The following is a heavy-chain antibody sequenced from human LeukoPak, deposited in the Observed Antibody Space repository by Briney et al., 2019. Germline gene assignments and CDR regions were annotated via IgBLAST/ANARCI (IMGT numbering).Heavy chain of an antibody. J-gene: IGHJ4*02. CDR1: GGSINTHY. D-gene: IGHD1-26*01. V-gene: IGHV4-59*08. CDR2: LYYTGIT. Sequence: SETLSLSCTVSGGSINTHYWSWIRQPPGKGLEWIGDLYYTGITGYNPFLKSRVTMSLDTSENQFSLKVRSVTAADTAVYYCARILVGAFDYWGQGTLVTVSS. CDR3: ARILVGAFDY.